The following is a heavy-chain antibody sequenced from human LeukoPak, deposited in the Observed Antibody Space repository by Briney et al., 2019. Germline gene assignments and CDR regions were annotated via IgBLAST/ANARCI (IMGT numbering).Heavy chain of an antibody. CDR1: GYTFTSYY. CDR3: ARTSSKYSSGWYGSSPEKNWFDP. J-gene: IGHJ5*02. CDR2: INPSGGST. D-gene: IGHD6-19*01. V-gene: IGHV1-46*01. Sequence: GASVKVSCKASGYTFTSYYMHWVRQAPGQGLEWMGIINPSGGSTSYAQKFQGRVTMTRDTSTSTVYMELSSLRSDDTAVYYCARTSSKYSSGWYGSSPEKNWFDPWGQGTLVTVSS.